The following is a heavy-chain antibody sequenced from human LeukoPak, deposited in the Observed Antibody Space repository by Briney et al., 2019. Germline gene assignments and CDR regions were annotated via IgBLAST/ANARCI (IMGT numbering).Heavy chain of an antibody. J-gene: IGHJ4*02. Sequence: SETLSLTCAVSGYSISSGYYWGWIRQPPGKGPEWIGSIYHSGSTFYNPSLKSRVTISVDTSKNQFTLRLSSVTAADTAVYYCARHEAEMATILGGYWGQGTLVTVSS. CDR2: IYHSGST. CDR3: ARHEAEMATILGGY. V-gene: IGHV4-38-2*01. CDR1: GYSISSGYY. D-gene: IGHD5-24*01.